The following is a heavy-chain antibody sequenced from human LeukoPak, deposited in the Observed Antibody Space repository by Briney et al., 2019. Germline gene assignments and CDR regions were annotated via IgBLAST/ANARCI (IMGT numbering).Heavy chain of an antibody. CDR2: ISRESDGSGT. J-gene: IGHJ4*02. CDR3: AKDTVASSFDH. Sequence: GGSLRLSCAGSGFTLSSDWVHWVRQVPGKGLVWVARISRESDGSGTNYADSVKGRFSISRGGATNTVHLQMNSLRAEDTAVYYCAKDTVASSFDHWGQGTLVTVSS. D-gene: IGHD5-12*01. CDR1: GFTLSSDW. V-gene: IGHV3-74*01.